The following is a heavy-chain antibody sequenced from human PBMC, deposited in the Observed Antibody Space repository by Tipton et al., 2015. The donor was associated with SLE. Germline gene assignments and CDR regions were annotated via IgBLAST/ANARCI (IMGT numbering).Heavy chain of an antibody. CDR1: GFTFSSYA. Sequence: QVQLVQSGGGLAQPGGSLRLSCAASGFTFSSYAMHWVRQAPGKGLEWVAVISYDGSNKYYADSVKGRFTISRDNSKNTLYLQMNSLRAEDTAVYYCAGELSPIYGMDVWGQGTTVTVSS. V-gene: IGHV3-30*04. CDR2: ISYDGSNK. CDR3: AGELSPIYGMDV. J-gene: IGHJ6*02. D-gene: IGHD3-16*02.